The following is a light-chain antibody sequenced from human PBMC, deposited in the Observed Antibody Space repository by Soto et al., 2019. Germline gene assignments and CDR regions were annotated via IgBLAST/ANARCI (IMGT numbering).Light chain of an antibody. CDR2: GAS. Sequence: ETVLTQSPGTLSLSPGERATLSCRASQSVSSNYLAWYQQKPGQAPRLLIYGASTRATGIPDRFSGSGSGTDFNLTSSRLEPEDFAVYYCPQFGRSPPSWTFGQGTKVEIK. CDR1: QSVSSNY. J-gene: IGKJ1*01. V-gene: IGKV3-20*01. CDR3: PQFGRSPPSWT.